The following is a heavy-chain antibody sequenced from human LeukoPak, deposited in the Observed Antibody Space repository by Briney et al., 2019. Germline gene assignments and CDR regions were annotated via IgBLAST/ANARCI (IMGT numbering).Heavy chain of an antibody. Sequence: PGRSLRLSCAASGFTFSSYGMHWVRQAPGKGLEWVAVIWYDGSNKYYADSVKGRFTISRDNSKNTLYLQMNSLRAEDTAVYYCARDLYCGGDCYPPTYYGMDVWGQGTTVTVSS. CDR2: IWYDGSNK. CDR1: GFTFSSYG. D-gene: IGHD2-21*02. CDR3: ARDLYCGGDCYPPTYYGMDV. V-gene: IGHV3-33*01. J-gene: IGHJ6*02.